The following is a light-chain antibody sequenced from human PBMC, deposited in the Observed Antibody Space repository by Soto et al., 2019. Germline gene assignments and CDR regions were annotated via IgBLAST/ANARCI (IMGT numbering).Light chain of an antibody. V-gene: IGKV3-11*01. CDR2: DAS. CDR3: QQYGSSPIT. CDR1: QSISYY. Sequence: IVLTQSPATLSLSPWERATLSCRASQSISYYLAWFQQKPGQAPRLLIYDASNRATGIPARFSGSGSGTDFTLTIGSLEPEDFAVYFCQQYGSSPITFGQGTRLEIK. J-gene: IGKJ5*01.